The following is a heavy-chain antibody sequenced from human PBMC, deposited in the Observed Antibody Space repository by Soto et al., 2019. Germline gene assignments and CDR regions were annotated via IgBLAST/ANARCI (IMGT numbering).Heavy chain of an antibody. D-gene: IGHD6-25*01. CDR3: ARSPSGYGDFGF. CDR2: IYYSGTT. CDR1: GGSISSGDYY. Sequence: SETLSLTCTVSGGSISSGDYYWSWIRQPPGKGLEWIGYIYYSGTTYYNPSLKSRLTISTDTSKNQFSLKLTSVTVADTAVYYCARSPSGYGDFGFWGQGTLVTVSS. J-gene: IGHJ4*02. V-gene: IGHV4-30-4*01.